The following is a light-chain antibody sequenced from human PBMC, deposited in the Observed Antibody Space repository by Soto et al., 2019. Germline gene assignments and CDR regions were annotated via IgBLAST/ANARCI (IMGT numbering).Light chain of an antibody. CDR2: SNS. Sequence: QSVLTQPPSASGTPGQRVTISCSGSSSNIGSNSVNWYQQVPGTAPKILIYSNSQRPSGVPDRFSGSKSGTSASLAIIGLQSEDEADYYCGVWDDSVNVRYLFGTGTKVTVL. CDR3: GVWDDSVNVRYL. J-gene: IGLJ1*01. V-gene: IGLV1-44*01. CDR1: SSNIGSNS.